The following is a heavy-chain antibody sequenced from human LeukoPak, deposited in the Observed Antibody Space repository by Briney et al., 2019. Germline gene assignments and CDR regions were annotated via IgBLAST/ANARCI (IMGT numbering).Heavy chain of an antibody. CDR1: GFTFSSYA. Sequence: GGSLRLSCAASGFTFSSYAMHWVRQAPGKGLEWVAVISFDGSNKYYADSVKGRFTISRDNSKNTLYLQMNSLRAEDTAVYYCGRSTSVHGSGSYLDYWGQGTLVPVSS. CDR3: GRSTSVHGSGSYLDY. J-gene: IGHJ4*02. D-gene: IGHD3-10*01. V-gene: IGHV3-30*04. CDR2: ISFDGSNK.